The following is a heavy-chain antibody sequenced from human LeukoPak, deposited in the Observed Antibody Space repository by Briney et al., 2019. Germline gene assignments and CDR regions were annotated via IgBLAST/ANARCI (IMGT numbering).Heavy chain of an antibody. Sequence: SETLSLTCAVYGGSFSGYYWSWIRQPPGKGLEWIGEINHSGSTNYNPSLKGRVTISVDTSKNQFSLKLSSVTAADTAVYYCARGRFVMGMVGATDDYWGQGTLVTVSS. V-gene: IGHV4-34*01. CDR2: INHSGST. D-gene: IGHD1-26*01. CDR1: GGSFSGYY. J-gene: IGHJ4*02. CDR3: ARGRFVMGMVGATDDY.